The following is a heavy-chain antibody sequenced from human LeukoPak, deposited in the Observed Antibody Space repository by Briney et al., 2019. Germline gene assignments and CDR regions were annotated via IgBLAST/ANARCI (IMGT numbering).Heavy chain of an antibody. Sequence: ASVKVSCKASGYTFTGYYMHWVRQAPGQGLEWMGWINPNSGGTNYAQKFQGRVTMTRDTSISTAYMELSRLRSDDTAVYYCARSPVAPYYYYYMDVWGKGTTVTISS. CDR3: ARSPVAPYYYYYMDV. J-gene: IGHJ6*03. V-gene: IGHV1-2*02. CDR2: INPNSGGT. CDR1: GYTFTGYY. D-gene: IGHD4-23*01.